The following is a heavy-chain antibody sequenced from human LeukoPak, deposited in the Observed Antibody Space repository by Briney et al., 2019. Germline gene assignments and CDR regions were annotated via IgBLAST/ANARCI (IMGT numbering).Heavy chain of an antibody. V-gene: IGHV3-15*01. CDR1: GFRFRDAW. CDR3: VTDWGSGNNYLRAFDL. J-gene: IGHJ3*01. D-gene: IGHD3-16*01. Sequence: PGGSLRLSCAASGFRFRDAWMSWVRQAPGKGLEWVGRIKANKHGGTTDYGTPVKGRVSISRDDSKNTVYLQMNSLKIGDTAVYYCVTDWGSGNNYLRAFDLWGQGTMVTVSS. CDR2: IKANKHGGTT.